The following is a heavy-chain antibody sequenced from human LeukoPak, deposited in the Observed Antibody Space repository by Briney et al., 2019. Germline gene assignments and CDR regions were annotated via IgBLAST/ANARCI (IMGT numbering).Heavy chain of an antibody. CDR1: GSNFFTSY. CDR3: ASAHLRFHYFDY. D-gene: IGHD2-21*01. Sequence: ASVKVSCQTPGSNFFTSYINWVRQAPGQGLEWMGWISGANGNTDFAPEFQGRIIMTTDTSTRTAYMELRTLTSDDTAAYYCASAHLRFHYFDYWGQGTLVTVSS. V-gene: IGHV1-18*01. J-gene: IGHJ4*02. CDR2: ISGANGNT.